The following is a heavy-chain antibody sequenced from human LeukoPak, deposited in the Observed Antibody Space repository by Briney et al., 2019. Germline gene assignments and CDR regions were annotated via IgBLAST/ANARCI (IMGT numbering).Heavy chain of an antibody. CDR1: RFTFSSYY. Sequence: GGSLRLSCAASRFTFSSYYMYWVRQAPGKGLEWVAFISDDGIKKYYADSVKGRFSISRDNYKKTLYLQMDSQRAEDTAVYYCARDGGGGYSFGPFDYWGQGTLVTVSS. J-gene: IGHJ4*02. D-gene: IGHD5-18*01. V-gene: IGHV3-30-3*01. CDR3: ARDGGGGYSFGPFDY. CDR2: ISDDGIKK.